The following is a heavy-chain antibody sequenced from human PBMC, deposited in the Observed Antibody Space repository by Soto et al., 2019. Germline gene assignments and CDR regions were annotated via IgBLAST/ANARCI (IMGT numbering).Heavy chain of an antibody. CDR2: MNPNSSNT. CDR1: GYTFTSYD. CDR3: AREAVSSLQH. V-gene: IGHV1-8*01. J-gene: IGHJ1*01. Sequence: ASVKVSCKASGYTFTSYDINWVRQATGQGLEWMGWMNPNSSNTAYAQKFQGRVTMSRNTSISTAYMELSSLRSEDTAVYYFAREAVSSLQHWGQGTLVTVSS.